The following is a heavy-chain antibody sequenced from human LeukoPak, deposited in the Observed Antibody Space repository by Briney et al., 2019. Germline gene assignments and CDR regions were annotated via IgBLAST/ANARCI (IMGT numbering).Heavy chain of an antibody. V-gene: IGHV3-21*01. Sequence: GGSLRLSCAAPGFTFSSYSVNWVRQAPGKGLEWVSSISSSSSYIYYADSVKGRFTISRDNAKNSLYLQMNSLRAEDTAVYYCARDNYYDRPYYFDYWGQGTLVTVSS. CDR2: ISSSSSYI. CDR3: ARDNYYDRPYYFDY. CDR1: GFTFSSYS. D-gene: IGHD3-22*01. J-gene: IGHJ4*02.